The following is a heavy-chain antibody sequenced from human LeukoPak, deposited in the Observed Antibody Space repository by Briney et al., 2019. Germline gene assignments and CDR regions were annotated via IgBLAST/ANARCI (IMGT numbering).Heavy chain of an antibody. V-gene: IGHV4-59*06. Sequence: PSETLSLTCTVSGGSISRYYWSWIRQPPGKGLEWIGYIYYSGSTYYNPSLKSRVIISVDTSKNQFSLKLSSVTAADTAVYYCARDQLWLRGYYYGMDVWGQGTTVTVSS. J-gene: IGHJ6*02. D-gene: IGHD5-18*01. CDR1: GGSISRYY. CDR3: ARDQLWLRGYYYGMDV. CDR2: IYYSGST.